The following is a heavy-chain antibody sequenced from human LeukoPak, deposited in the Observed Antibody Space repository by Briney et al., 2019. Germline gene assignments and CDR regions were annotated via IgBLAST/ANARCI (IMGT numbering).Heavy chain of an antibody. CDR2: IKEDGSEK. V-gene: IGHV3-7*01. CDR1: GFTFSRYW. J-gene: IGHJ4*02. Sequence: PGGSLRLSCAAPGFTFSRYWMSWVRQAPGKGLERVANIKEDGSEKYYVDSAKGRFTISRDNAKNSLYLQMNSLRAEDTAVYYCARERGYSVYDSDYWRQGTLVTVSS. D-gene: IGHD5/OR15-5a*01. CDR3: ARERGYSVYDSDY.